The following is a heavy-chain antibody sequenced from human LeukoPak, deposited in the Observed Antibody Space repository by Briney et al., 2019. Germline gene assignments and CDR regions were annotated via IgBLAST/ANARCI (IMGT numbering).Heavy chain of an antibody. J-gene: IGHJ4*02. D-gene: IGHD4/OR15-4a*01. V-gene: IGHV3-53*01. CDR3: ARRAGAYSHPYDY. Sequence: SGGSLRLSCTVSGFTVSSNSMSWVRQAPGKGLEWVSFIYRGTMHYSDSVKGRFTISRDNSKNTLYLQMNSLRAEDTAVYYCARRAGAYSHPYDYWGQGTLVTVSS. CDR2: IYRGTM. CDR1: GFTVSSNS.